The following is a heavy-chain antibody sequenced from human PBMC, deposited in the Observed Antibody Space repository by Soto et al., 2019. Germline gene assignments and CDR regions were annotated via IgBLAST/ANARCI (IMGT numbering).Heavy chain of an antibody. J-gene: IGHJ5*02. V-gene: IGHV1-46*01. CDR2: INPSGGST. CDR1: GYTFTSYY. Sequence: ASVKVSCKASGYTFTSYYMHWVRQAPGQGLEWMGIINPSGGSTNYAQKFQGRVTITADESTSTAYMELSSLRSEDTAVYYCARVEAVAGNNWFDPWGQGTLVTVSS. CDR3: ARVEAVAGNNWFDP. D-gene: IGHD6-19*01.